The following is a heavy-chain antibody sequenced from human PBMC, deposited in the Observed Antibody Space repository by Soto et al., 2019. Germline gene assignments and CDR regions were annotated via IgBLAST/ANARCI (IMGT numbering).Heavy chain of an antibody. V-gene: IGHV5-10-1*03. Sequence: EVQLVQSGAEVKKPGESLRLSCQGSGYRFINYWISWVRQMPGKGLEWVGRIDPSDSYTVYSPSFHGHVTISLDTALNSAFLEWRSLQASDTAVYYCVRHGNGTPFYFDFWGRGTLVPVSS. J-gene: IGHJ4*02. CDR2: IDPSDSYT. CDR1: GYRFINYW. CDR3: VRHGNGTPFYFDF. D-gene: IGHD1-1*01.